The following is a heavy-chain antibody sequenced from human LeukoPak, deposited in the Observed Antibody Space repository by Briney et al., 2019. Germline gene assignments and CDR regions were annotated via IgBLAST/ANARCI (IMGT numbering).Heavy chain of an antibody. D-gene: IGHD6-19*01. CDR1: GYSISSGYY. V-gene: IGHV4-38-2*02. CDR3: ARYLDSSLFP. CDR2: IYHSGST. J-gene: IGHJ5*02. Sequence: PSETLSLTCTVSGYSISSGYYWGWIRQPPGKGLEWIGSIYHSGSTYYNPSLKSRVTISVDTSKNQFSLKLSSVTAADTAVYYCARYLDSSLFPWGQGTLVTVSS.